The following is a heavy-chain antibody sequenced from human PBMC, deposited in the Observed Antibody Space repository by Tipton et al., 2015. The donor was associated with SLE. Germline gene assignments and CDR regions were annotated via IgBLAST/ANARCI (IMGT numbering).Heavy chain of an antibody. CDR2: FYYTGRS. J-gene: IGHJ5*02. V-gene: IGHV4-39*01. Sequence: LRLSCTLSGDSIYSSSFYWGWVRQPPGKGLEWVGSFYYTGRSYFNPSLKSRVTISADTSKNQFFLKVNSLTAADTAIYYYARHPPGPPLAGWFDPWGQGTLVTVAS. CDR3: ARHPPGPPLAGWFDP. CDR1: GDSIYSSSFY.